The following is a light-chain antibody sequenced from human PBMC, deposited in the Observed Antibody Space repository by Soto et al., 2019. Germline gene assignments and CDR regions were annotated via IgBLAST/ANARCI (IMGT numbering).Light chain of an antibody. Sequence: IHMTDSPSTLSASVVYRVTITFRSIQTIRSWLAWYQQKPGKAPKLLIYDASSLRGGVPSRFIGSGSGTEFTLTISSLQPDDFATYYCQQYNTYSTFGQGTKVDI. J-gene: IGKJ1*01. V-gene: IGKV1-5*01. CDR1: QTIRSW. CDR2: DAS. CDR3: QQYNTYST.